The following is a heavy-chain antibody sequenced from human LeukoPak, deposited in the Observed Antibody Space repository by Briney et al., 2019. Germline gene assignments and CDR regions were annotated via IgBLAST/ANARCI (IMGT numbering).Heavy chain of an antibody. J-gene: IGHJ6*04. CDR2: INWNGGST. D-gene: IGHD3-10*02. CDR3: AELGITMIGGV. CDR1: GFTFVGYA. V-gene: IGHV3-20*04. Sequence: PGGSLRLSCAASGFTFVGYAMNWVRQAPGKGLEWVSGINWNGGSTGYADSVKGRFTISRDNAKNSLYLQMNSLRAEDTAVYYCAELGITMIGGVWGKGTTVTISS.